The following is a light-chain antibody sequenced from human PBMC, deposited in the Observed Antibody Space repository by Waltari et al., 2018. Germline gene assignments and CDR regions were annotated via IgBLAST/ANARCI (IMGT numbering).Light chain of an antibody. V-gene: IGKV1-39*01. Sequence: DIQMTQSPSSLSASVGDRVAIACRASQTMTNNLNWYQQKPGKAPKLLIYVASSLQSGVPSRFSGSGSGTHFTLTISSLQPEDFATYYCQQSYTTPWTFGQGTTVEIK. J-gene: IGKJ1*01. CDR2: VAS. CDR1: QTMTNN. CDR3: QQSYTTPWT.